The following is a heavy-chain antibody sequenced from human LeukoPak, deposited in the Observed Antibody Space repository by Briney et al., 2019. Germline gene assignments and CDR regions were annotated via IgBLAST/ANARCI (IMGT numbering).Heavy chain of an antibody. J-gene: IGHJ4*02. CDR2: ISSSSNTI. CDR3: ARDPGLMRAAACGDY. D-gene: IGHD6-13*01. V-gene: IGHV3-48*01. Sequence: GGSLRLSCAASGFTFSSYGMLWVRQAPGKGLEWISYISSSSNTIYYADSVKGRFTISRDNAKNSLYLQVSSLRAEDTAVYYCARDPGLMRAAACGDYWGQGTLVIVSS. CDR1: GFTFSSYG.